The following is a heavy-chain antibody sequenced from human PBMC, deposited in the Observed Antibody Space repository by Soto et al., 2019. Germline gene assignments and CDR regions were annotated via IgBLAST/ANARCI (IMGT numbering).Heavy chain of an antibody. J-gene: IGHJ5*02. Sequence: EVQLLESGGGLVQPGGSLRLSCVASGFTFSSYAMTWVRQAPGKGLEWVSAISGSGGSTYYADSVKGRFTISRDNSKNTLYXQMNXXXXXXXXXXXXXXXXXXXXXXXXXGXXDPWGQGTLVTV. CDR2: ISGSGGST. CDR3: XXXXXXXXXXXXXGXXDP. V-gene: IGHV3-23*01. D-gene: IGHD6-25*01. CDR1: GFTFSSYA.